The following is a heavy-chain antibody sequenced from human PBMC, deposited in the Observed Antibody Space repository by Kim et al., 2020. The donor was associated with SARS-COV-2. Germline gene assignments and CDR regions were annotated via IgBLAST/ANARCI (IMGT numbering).Heavy chain of an antibody. V-gene: IGHV1-18*01. CDR3: ARVPQTDRFGELVYLLFFDY. CDR2: ISAYNGNT. Sequence: ASVKVSCKASGYTFTSYGISWVRQAPGQGLEWMGWISAYNGNTNYAQKLQGRVTMTTDTSTSTAYMELRSLRSDDTAVYYCARVPQTDRFGELVYLLFFDYWGKGTLVTVSS. J-gene: IGHJ4*02. D-gene: IGHD3-10*01. CDR1: GYTFTSYG.